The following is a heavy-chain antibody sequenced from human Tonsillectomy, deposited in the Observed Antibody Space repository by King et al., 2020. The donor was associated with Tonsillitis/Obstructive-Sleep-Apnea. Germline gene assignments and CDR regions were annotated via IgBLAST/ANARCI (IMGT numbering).Heavy chain of an antibody. Sequence: QLVQSGAEVKKPGASVKVSCEASGYTFTSYIISWVRQAPGQGLEWMGWISTYNGNTSYAQKLQGRVTMTTDTSTSTAYMELRSLRSDDTAVYYCARGRGEFCSGGSCEDFYYYMDVWGKGTTVTVSS. D-gene: IGHD2-15*01. CDR2: ISTYNGNT. CDR1: GYTFTSYI. CDR3: ARGRGEFCSGGSCEDFYYYMDV. V-gene: IGHV1-18*01. J-gene: IGHJ6*03.